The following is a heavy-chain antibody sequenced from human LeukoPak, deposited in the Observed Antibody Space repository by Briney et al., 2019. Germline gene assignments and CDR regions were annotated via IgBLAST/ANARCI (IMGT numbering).Heavy chain of an antibody. Sequence: GGSLRLSCAASGFTVSSNYMSWVRQAPGKGLEWVSVIYSGGSTYYADSVKGRFTISRHNSKNTLYLQMNSLRAEDTAVYYCARDHLVRTYYYDSSGYYYVDDYYGMDVWSQGTTVTVSS. CDR3: ARDHLVRTYYYDSSGYYYVDDYYGMDV. CDR1: GFTVSSNY. V-gene: IGHV3-53*04. D-gene: IGHD3-22*01. CDR2: IYSGGST. J-gene: IGHJ6*02.